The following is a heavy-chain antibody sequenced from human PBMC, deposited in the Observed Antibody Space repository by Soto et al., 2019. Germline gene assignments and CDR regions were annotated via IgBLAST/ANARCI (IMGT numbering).Heavy chain of an antibody. Sequence: QVQLVQSGAEVKKPGASVKVSCKASGYTFTSYGISWVRQAPGQGLEWMGWISAYNGNTNYAQKLQGRVTMTTDTAXXTADMELRGLRSDDTAVYYCARGLGGSYYRGAFDIWGQGTMVTVSS. V-gene: IGHV1-18*01. J-gene: IGHJ3*02. D-gene: IGHD1-26*01. CDR3: ARGLGGSYYRGAFDI. CDR2: ISAYNGNT. CDR1: GYTFTSYG.